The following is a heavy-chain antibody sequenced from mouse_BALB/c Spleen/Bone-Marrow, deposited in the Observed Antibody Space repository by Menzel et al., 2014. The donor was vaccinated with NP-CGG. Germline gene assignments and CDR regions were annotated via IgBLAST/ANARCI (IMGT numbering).Heavy chain of an antibody. CDR1: GYNFISYW. V-gene: IGHV1-7*01. J-gene: IGHJ4*01. CDR3: ARNYDYDGGYYAMDC. D-gene: IGHD2-4*01. CDR2: INPSTGYT. Sequence: LQESGAELAKPGASVKMSCKASGYNFISYWMHWVKQRPGQGLEWIGYINPSTGYTEYNQKFKDKATLTADKSSSKAYMQLSSLTSEDSAVYYCARNYDYDGGYYAMDCWGQGTSVTVSS.